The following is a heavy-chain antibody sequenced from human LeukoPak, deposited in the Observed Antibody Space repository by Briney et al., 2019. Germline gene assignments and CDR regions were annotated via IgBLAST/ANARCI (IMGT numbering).Heavy chain of an antibody. CDR2: IYYTGST. Sequence: SETLSLTRTVSGGSISSYYWSWIRQPPGKGLEWIGYIYYTGSTNYNPSLKSRVTMSAVTSKNQFTLKHSSVTAADTAVYFCARVGGWEPKLHGVTFYYLRQGTLVAVSS. V-gene: IGHV4-59*01. D-gene: IGHD1-26*01. J-gene: IGHJ4*02. CDR1: GGSISSYY. CDR3: ARVGGWEPKLHGVTFYY.